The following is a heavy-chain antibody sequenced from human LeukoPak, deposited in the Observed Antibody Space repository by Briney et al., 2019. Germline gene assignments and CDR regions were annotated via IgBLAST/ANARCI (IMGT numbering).Heavy chain of an antibody. J-gene: IGHJ4*02. Sequence: GGSLRLSCAGSGFTFSSYSMNWVRQAPGKGLEWVSSISSSSSYIYYADSVKGRFTISRDNAKNSLYLQMNSLRAEDTAVYYCARVSHGSGSYYDYWGQGTLVTVSS. D-gene: IGHD3-10*01. CDR1: GFTFSSYS. V-gene: IGHV3-21*01. CDR3: ARVSHGSGSYYDY. CDR2: ISSSSSYI.